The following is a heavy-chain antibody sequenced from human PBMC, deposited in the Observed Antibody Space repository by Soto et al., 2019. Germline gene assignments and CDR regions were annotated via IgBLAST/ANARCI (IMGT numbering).Heavy chain of an antibody. CDR2: ISGSGGST. J-gene: IGHJ4*02. D-gene: IGHD4-4*01. V-gene: IGHV3-23*01. CDR1: GFTFSSYA. Sequence: EVQLLESGGGLVQPGGSLRLSCAASGFTFSSYAMSWVRQAPGKGLEWVSAISGSGGSTYYADSVKGRFTIARDNSKNTVYLQMNSLRAEDTAVYYCANPADYSNYVPLDYWGQGTLVTVS. CDR3: ANPADYSNYVPLDY.